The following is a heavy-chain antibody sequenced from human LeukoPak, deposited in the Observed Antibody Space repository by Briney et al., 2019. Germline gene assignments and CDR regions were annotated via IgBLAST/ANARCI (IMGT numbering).Heavy chain of an antibody. Sequence: GGSLRLSCAASGFTFDDYAMHWVRQAPGKGLEWVSAISGSGGNTYYADSVKGQFTISRDNSKNTLYLQMNSLRAEDTAVYYCAKGGESNYYYYMDVWGKGTTVTVSS. CDR3: AKGGESNYYYYMDV. J-gene: IGHJ6*03. CDR1: GFTFDDYA. D-gene: IGHD7-27*01. CDR2: ISGSGGNT. V-gene: IGHV3-23*01.